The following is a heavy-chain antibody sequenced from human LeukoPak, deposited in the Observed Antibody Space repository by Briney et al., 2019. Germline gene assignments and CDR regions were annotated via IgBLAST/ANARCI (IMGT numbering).Heavy chain of an antibody. CDR2: IKQDGSEK. CDR1: GFTFSSYW. V-gene: IGHV3-7*03. CDR3: AKDRSAAAGLWSRGDY. Sequence: PGGSLRLSCAAPGFTFSSYWMSWVRQAPGKGLEWVANIKQDGSEKYYVDSVKGRFTISRDNAKNSLYLQMNSLRAEDTAVYYCAKDRSAAAGLWSRGDYWGQGTLVTVSS. D-gene: IGHD6-13*01. J-gene: IGHJ4*02.